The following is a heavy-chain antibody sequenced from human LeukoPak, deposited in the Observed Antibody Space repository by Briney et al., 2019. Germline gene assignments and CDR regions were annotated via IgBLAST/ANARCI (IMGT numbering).Heavy chain of an antibody. CDR3: AREHWAAPDH. V-gene: IGHV3-11*01. D-gene: IGHD3-16*01. CDR1: GFTFGVYY. J-gene: IGHJ4*02. CDR2: ISPTGDII. Sequence: GGSLRLTCAASGFTFGVYYMTWIRQAPGRGLEPLSFISPTGDIIKYVDSVKGRFTISRDNAKSSMYLEMNSLRAEDTAVYYYAREHWAAPDHWGQGTLVTVSP.